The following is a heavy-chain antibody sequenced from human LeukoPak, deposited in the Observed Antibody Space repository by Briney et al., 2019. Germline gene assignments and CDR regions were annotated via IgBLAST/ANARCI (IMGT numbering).Heavy chain of an antibody. V-gene: IGHV3-74*01. J-gene: IGHJ4*02. CDR3: ARGGWTQDS. Sequence: GGSLRLSCAASGFTFTSVWMHWFRQAPGKGLVWVSRISTDGAITGYADSVKGRFTISRDNAKNTLYLQMNSLRAEDTAVYYCARGGWTQDSWGQGTLVTVSS. D-gene: IGHD6-19*01. CDR2: ISTDGAIT. CDR1: GFTFTSVW.